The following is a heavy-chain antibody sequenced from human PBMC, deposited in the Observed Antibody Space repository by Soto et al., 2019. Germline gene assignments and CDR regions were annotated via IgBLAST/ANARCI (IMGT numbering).Heavy chain of an antibody. CDR3: ANGYILPFVI. D-gene: IGHD3-22*01. V-gene: IGHV3-23*01. CDR2: ISASGITT. CDR1: GFTFSKYA. J-gene: IGHJ3*02. Sequence: HPGGSLRLSCAASGFTFSKYAMSWVRQAPGKGLEWVSGISASGITTYYADSVKGRFSISRDNSQNTLSLQIDSLRAEDTAVYYCANGYILPFVIWGQGTMVTV.